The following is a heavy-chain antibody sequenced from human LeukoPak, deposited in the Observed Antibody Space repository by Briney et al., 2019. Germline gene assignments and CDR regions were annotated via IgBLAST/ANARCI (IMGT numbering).Heavy chain of an antibody. Sequence: NASETLSLTCTVSGYSISSGYYWGWIRQPPGKGLEWIGSIYHSGSTYYNPSLKSRVTMSVDTSKNQFSLKLSSVTAADTAVYYCARELIVGATSYFDYWGQGTLVTVSS. D-gene: IGHD1-26*01. CDR3: ARELIVGATSYFDY. CDR2: IYHSGST. V-gene: IGHV4-38-2*02. J-gene: IGHJ4*02. CDR1: GYSISSGYY.